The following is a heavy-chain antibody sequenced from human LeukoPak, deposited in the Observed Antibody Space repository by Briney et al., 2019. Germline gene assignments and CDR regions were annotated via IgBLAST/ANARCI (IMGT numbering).Heavy chain of an antibody. Sequence: ASVKVSCKASGGTFSSYAISWVRQAPGQGLEWMGRINPNSGGTNYVQKFQGRVTMTRDTSISTAYMELCRLRSDDTAVYYCVLEVLSSGWVSWGQGTLVTVSS. CDR3: VLEVLSSGWVS. V-gene: IGHV1-2*06. D-gene: IGHD6-19*01. J-gene: IGHJ5*02. CDR1: GGTFSSYA. CDR2: INPNSGGT.